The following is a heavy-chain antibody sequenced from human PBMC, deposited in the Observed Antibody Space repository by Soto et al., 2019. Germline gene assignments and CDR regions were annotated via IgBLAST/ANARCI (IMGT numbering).Heavy chain of an antibody. D-gene: IGHD6-13*01. J-gene: IGHJ4*02. V-gene: IGHV5-51*01. CDR2: IYPGDSDT. CDR3: ARHVGLAAGGTHFDY. CDR1: GYKVSTWHNFTSYW. Sequence: PGESLKISCMGSGYKVSTWHNFTSYWIAWVRQMPGEGLEWMGIIYPGDSDTRYSPSFQGQVTISADKSINSAYLQWSSLEASDTAMYYCARHVGLAAGGTHFDYWGQGTQVIVSS.